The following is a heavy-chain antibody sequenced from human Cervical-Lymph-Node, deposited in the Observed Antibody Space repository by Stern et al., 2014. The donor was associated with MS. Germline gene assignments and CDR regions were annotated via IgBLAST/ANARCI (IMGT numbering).Heavy chain of an antibody. D-gene: IGHD3-3*01. CDR1: GLIVSDNY. CDR2: IYAGGST. J-gene: IGHJ6*02. V-gene: IGHV3-53*04. Sequence: EVQLVQSGGGLVQPGGSLRLSCAASGLIVSDNYMSWVRQAPGRGLQWVSVIYAGGSTYYADSVKGRFTISRHISENTVSLQMNSLRSDDTAVYYCARGRTKSYDFRNYGMDVWGQGTTVTVSS. CDR3: ARGRTKSYDFRNYGMDV.